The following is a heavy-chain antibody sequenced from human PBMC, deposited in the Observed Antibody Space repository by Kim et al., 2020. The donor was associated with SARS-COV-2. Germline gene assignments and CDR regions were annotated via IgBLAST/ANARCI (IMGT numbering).Heavy chain of an antibody. CDR2: ISYDGSNK. Sequence: GGSLRLSCAASGFTFSSYGMHWVRQAPGKGLEWVAVISYDGSNKYYADSVKGRFTISRDNSKNTLYLQMNSLRAEDTAVYYCARDPADQTYCSSTSCYLGDYYYYGRDVWGQGTTVTVSS. D-gene: IGHD2-2*01. V-gene: IGHV3-33*05. CDR3: ARDPADQTYCSSTSCYLGDYYYYGRDV. J-gene: IGHJ6*02. CDR1: GFTFSSYG.